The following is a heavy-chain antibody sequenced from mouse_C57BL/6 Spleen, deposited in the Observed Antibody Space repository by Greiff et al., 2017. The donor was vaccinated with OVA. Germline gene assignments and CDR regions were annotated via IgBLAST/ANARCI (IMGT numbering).Heavy chain of an antibody. D-gene: IGHD2-1*01. Sequence: QVQLQQPGAELVRPGSSVKLSCKASGYTFTSYWMHWVKQRPIQGLEWIGNIDPSDSETHYNQKFKDKATLTVDKSSSTAYMQLSSLTSEDSAVYYCARLKGGNYNQDWGQGTTLTVSS. CDR2: IDPSDSET. CDR1: GYTFTSYW. V-gene: IGHV1-52*01. CDR3: ARLKGGNYNQD. J-gene: IGHJ2*01.